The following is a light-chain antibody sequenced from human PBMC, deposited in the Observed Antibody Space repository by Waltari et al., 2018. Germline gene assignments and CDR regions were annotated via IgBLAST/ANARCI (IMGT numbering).Light chain of an antibody. CDR3: QQYYSTLAFT. Sequence: DIVMTQSPDSLAVSLGERATINCKSSQSVLYSSNNKTYLAWYQQKPGQPPKLLIYWASTRESGVPDRFSGSGSGTDFTLTISSLQAEDVAVYYCQQYYSTLAFTFGPGTKVDIK. CDR2: WAS. V-gene: IGKV4-1*01. J-gene: IGKJ3*01. CDR1: QSVLYSSNNKTY.